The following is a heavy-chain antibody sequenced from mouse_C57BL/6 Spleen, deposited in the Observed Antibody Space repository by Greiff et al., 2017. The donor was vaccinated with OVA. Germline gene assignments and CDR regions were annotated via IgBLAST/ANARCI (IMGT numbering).Heavy chain of an antibody. CDR3: ARMDSGYFDV. J-gene: IGHJ1*03. V-gene: IGHV2-2*01. CDR2: IWSGGST. Sequence: QVQLQQSGPGLVQPSQSLSITCTVSGFSLTSYGVHWVRQSPGKGLEWLGVIWSGGSTDYNAAFISRLSISKDNSKSQVFFKMNSLQADDTAIYYCARMDSGYFDVWGTGTTVTVSS. D-gene: IGHD3-1*01. CDR1: GFSLTSYG.